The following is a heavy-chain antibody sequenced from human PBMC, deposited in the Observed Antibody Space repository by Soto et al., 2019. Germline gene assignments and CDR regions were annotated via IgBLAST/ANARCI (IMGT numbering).Heavy chain of an antibody. CDR3: AREVYGSGSLPY. D-gene: IGHD3-10*01. CDR1: GYSVSSNSAA. V-gene: IGHV6-1*01. Sequence: SHTRSLTFAISGYSVSSNSAAWNLIRQSPSRGLEWLGRTYYRSKWYNDYAVSVKSRITINPDTSKNQFSLQLNSVTPEDTAVYYCAREVYGSGSLPYWGQGTLVTVSS. J-gene: IGHJ4*02. CDR2: TYYRSKWYN.